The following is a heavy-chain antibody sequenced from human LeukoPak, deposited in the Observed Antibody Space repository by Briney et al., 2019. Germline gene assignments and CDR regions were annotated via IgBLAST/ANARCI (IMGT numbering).Heavy chain of an antibody. D-gene: IGHD3-10*01. CDR2: ISSSSSYI. J-gene: IGHJ4*02. V-gene: IGHV3-21*01. CDR1: GFTFSSYS. CDR3: ARGYYYGSGSYPFDY. Sequence: WGSLRLSCAASGFTFSSYSMDWVRQAPGKGLEWVSSISSSSSYIYYADSVKGRFTISRDNAKNSLYLQMNSLRAEDTAVYYCARGYYYGSGSYPFDYWGQGTLVTVSS.